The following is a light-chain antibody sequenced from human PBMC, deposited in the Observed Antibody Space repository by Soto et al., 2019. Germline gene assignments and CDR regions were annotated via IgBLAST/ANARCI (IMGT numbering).Light chain of an antibody. V-gene: IGKV1-39*01. CDR3: QQSYNIPRT. J-gene: IGKJ1*01. Sequence: DIQMTQSPSSLSASVGDRVTITCRASQSISTYLNWYQQKPGEAPKVLISAASSLQSGVPSRFSGSGSGTDFTLTISSLHPEDFATHYCQQSYNIPRTFGQGTKVEIK. CDR1: QSISTY. CDR2: AAS.